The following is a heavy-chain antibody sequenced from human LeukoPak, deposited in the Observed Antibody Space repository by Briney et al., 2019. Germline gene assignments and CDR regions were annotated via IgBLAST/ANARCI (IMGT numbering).Heavy chain of an antibody. CDR3: ARGRDYYDSSGYYQNAFDI. Sequence: SVKVSCKXSGGTFSSYAISWVRQAPGQGLEWMGGIIPIFGTANYAQKFQGRVTITTDESTSTAYMELSSLGSEDTAVYYCARGRDYYDSSGYYQNAFDIWGQGTMVTVSS. V-gene: IGHV1-69*05. CDR1: GGTFSSYA. D-gene: IGHD3-22*01. J-gene: IGHJ3*02. CDR2: IIPIFGTA.